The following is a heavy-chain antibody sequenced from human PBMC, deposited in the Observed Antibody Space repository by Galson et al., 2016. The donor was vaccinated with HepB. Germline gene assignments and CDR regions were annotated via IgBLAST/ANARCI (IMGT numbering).Heavy chain of an antibody. CDR2: ISDTGSHK. D-gene: IGHD6-19*01. Sequence: SLRLSCAASGSAFRDYAMVWVRQAPGRGPEWVSGISDTGSHKFYADSVKGRFTIPRDNPKNTLYLQMNSLTTEDTAIYYCAKDRYARGWYGYYGLDVWGPGTTVTVSS. J-gene: IGHJ6*02. CDR1: GSAFRDYA. V-gene: IGHV3-23*01. CDR3: AKDRYARGWYGYYGLDV.